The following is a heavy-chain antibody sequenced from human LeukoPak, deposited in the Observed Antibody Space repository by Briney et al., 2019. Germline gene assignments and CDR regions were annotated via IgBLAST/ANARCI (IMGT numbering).Heavy chain of an antibody. V-gene: IGHV3-30*03. D-gene: IGHD1-14*01. CDR2: ISYDGSNK. CDR3: ARDAGGTADY. J-gene: IGHJ4*02. CDR1: GFTFSSSG. Sequence: PGGSLRLSCAASGFTFSSSGMHWVRQAPGKGLEWVAVISYDGSNKYYADSVKGRFTISRDNSKNTQYLQMNSLRAEDAAVYYCARDAGGTADYGGQGTLVTVS.